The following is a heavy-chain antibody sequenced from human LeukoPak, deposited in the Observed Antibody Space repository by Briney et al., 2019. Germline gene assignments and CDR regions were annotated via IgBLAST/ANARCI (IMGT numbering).Heavy chain of an antibody. J-gene: IGHJ2*01. Sequence: GGSLRLSCAASGFTFSSYGMTWVRQAPGKGLEWVSYISSSSSTIYHADSVKGRFTISRDNAKNSLYLQMSSLRAEDTAVYYCARRGGYGDSYWYFDLWGRGTLVTVSS. D-gene: IGHD4-17*01. CDR1: GFTFSSYG. V-gene: IGHV3-48*01. CDR3: ARRGGYGDSYWYFDL. CDR2: ISSSSSTI.